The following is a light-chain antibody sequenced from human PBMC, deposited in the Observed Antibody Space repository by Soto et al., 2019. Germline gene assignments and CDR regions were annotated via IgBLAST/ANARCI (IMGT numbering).Light chain of an antibody. CDR3: QQYHHWPPIT. CDR2: GAS. V-gene: IGKV3-15*01. CDR1: QSVSSSY. J-gene: IGKJ5*01. Sequence: EIVLTQSPATLSLSPGERATLSCRASQSVSSSYLAWYQQKPGQAPRLLIYGASTRATDIPARFSGSGSGTEFTLTISSLQSEDFAVYYCQQYHHWPPITFGQGTRLEIK.